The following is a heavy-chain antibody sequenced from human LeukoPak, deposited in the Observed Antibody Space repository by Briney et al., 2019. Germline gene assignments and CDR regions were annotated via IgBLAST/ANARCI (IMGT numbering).Heavy chain of an antibody. J-gene: IGHJ1*01. D-gene: IGHD3-10*01. CDR1: GFTFSSYA. CDR2: ISGSGGST. V-gene: IGHV3-23*01. Sequence: PGGSLRLSCAASGFTFSSYAVSWVRQAPGKGLEWVSAISGSGGSTYYADSVKGRFTISRDNSKNTLYLQMNSLRAEDTAVYYCAKDQKPRITMVRGVIPYFQHWGQGTLVTVSS. CDR3: AKDQKPRITMVRGVIPYFQH.